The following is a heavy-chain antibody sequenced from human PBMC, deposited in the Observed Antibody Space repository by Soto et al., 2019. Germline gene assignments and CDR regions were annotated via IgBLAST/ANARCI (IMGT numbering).Heavy chain of an antibody. CDR3: ATHKGALVVVVNWFDP. Sequence: SETLSLTCTVSGGSISSSSYYWGWIRQPPGKGLEWIGSIYYSGSTYYNPSLKSRVTISVDTSKNQFSLKLSSVTAADTAVYYCATHKGALVVVVNWFDPWGQGTLVTVSS. CDR1: GGSISSSSYY. D-gene: IGHD2-15*01. CDR2: IYYSGST. J-gene: IGHJ5*02. V-gene: IGHV4-39*01.